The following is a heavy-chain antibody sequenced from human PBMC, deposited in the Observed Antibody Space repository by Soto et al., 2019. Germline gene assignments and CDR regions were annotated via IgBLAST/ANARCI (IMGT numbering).Heavy chain of an antibody. Sequence: GESLKISCKASGYNFTTYWIGWVRQMPGKGLEWMGIIYPGDSDTTYSPSFQGQVAISADKSFSTAYLQWSSLKASDTAMYYWARRGKSGTSFDYWGQGTLVTVS. CDR1: GYNFTTYW. J-gene: IGHJ4*02. V-gene: IGHV5-51*01. CDR3: ARRGKSGTSFDY. CDR2: IYPGDSDT. D-gene: IGHD1-7*01.